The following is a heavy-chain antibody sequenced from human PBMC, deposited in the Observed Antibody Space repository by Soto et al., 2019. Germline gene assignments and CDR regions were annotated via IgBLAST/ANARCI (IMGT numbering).Heavy chain of an antibody. V-gene: IGHV1-69*01. CDR1: GGTFSSYA. Sequence: QVQLVQSGAEVKKPGSSVKVSCKASGGTFSSYAISWVRQAPGQGLEWMGGIIPIFGTANYAQKFQGRVTITADESTSTAYMELSSLRSEDTAVYYCVRAAEYYDFWSGFPAFDYWGQGTLVTVSS. CDR3: VRAAEYYDFWSGFPAFDY. J-gene: IGHJ4*02. D-gene: IGHD3-3*01. CDR2: IIPIFGTA.